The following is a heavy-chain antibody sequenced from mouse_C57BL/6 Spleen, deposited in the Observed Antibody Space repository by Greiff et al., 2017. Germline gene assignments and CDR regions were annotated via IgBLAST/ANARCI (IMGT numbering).Heavy chain of an antibody. J-gene: IGHJ4*01. CDR3: NSYYYGSRGYAMDY. CDR2: IDPEDGDT. CDR1: GFNIKDYY. D-gene: IGHD1-1*01. V-gene: IGHV14-1*01. Sequence: EVQLQQSGAELVRPGASVKLSCTASGFNIKDYYMHWVKQRPEQGLEWIGRIDPEDGDTEYAPKFQGKATMTADTSSNTAYLQLSSLTSEDTAVYYWNSYYYGSRGYAMDYWGQGTSVTVSS.